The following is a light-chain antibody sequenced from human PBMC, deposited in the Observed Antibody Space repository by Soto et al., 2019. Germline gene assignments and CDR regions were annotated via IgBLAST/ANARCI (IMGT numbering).Light chain of an antibody. CDR2: AAS. CDR1: QDIANF. J-gene: IGKJ1*01. Sequence: DIQMTQSPSSLSASVGDRVSITCRASQDIANFLAWYQHKPGKVPTLLIYAASTLQSGVPSRFSGSASGPDFTLAISSLQPEDVATYYCQKYNSPPRTFGQGTKVEV. V-gene: IGKV1-27*01. CDR3: QKYNSPPRT.